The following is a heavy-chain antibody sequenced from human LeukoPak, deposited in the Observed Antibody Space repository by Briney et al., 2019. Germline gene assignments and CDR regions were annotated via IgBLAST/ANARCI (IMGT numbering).Heavy chain of an antibody. Sequence: GGSLRLSCAASGFTFSDYYMSWLRQAPGKGLEWVSYISSSSSTIYYADSVKGRFTISRDNAKNSLYLQMNSLRAEDTAVYYCAREGTRITMVRGPRGAFDIWGQGTMVTVSS. D-gene: IGHD3-10*01. V-gene: IGHV3-11*04. CDR2: ISSSSSTI. CDR3: AREGTRITMVRGPRGAFDI. CDR1: GFTFSDYY. J-gene: IGHJ3*02.